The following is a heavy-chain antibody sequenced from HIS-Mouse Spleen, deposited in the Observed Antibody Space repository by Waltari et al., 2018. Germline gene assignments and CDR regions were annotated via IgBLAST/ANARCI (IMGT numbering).Heavy chain of an antibody. CDR2: INPNSGGT. V-gene: IGHV1-2*02. Sequence: QVQLVQSGAEVKKPGASVKVSCKASGYTFTGYYMPWVRQAPGQGLEWMGWINPNSGGTNYEQKFQGRVTMTRDTSISTAYMELIRLRSDDTAVYYCARDQLGGFDYWGQGTLVTVSS. J-gene: IGHJ4*02. CDR3: ARDQLGGFDY. CDR1: GYTFTGYY. D-gene: IGHD7-27*01.